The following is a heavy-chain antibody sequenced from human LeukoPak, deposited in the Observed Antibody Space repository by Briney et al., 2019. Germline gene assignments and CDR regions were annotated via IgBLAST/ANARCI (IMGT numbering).Heavy chain of an antibody. CDR3: ARELVSGSYWM. CDR2: ISSSGSTI. CDR1: GFTFSDYY. J-gene: IGHJ3*01. V-gene: IGHV3-11*01. D-gene: IGHD1-26*01. Sequence: GGSLRLSCAASGFTFSDYYMSWIRLAPGKGLEWVSYISSSGSTIYYADSVKGRFTISRDNAKNSLYLQMNSLRAEDTAVYYCARELVSGSYWMWGQGTMVTVSS.